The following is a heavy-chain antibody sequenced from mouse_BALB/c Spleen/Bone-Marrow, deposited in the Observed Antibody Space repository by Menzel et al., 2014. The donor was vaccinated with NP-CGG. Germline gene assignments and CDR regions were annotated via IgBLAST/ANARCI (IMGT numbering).Heavy chain of an antibody. CDR3: ARLLYGSSYIVDL. CDR1: GYTFTGYW. Sequence: VQLQQSGAELVKPGASVKLSCKASGYTFTGYWMHWVKQRPGQGLEWIGEINPSNGRTNYNEKFKSMATLTVDKSSSTAYMQLSSLTAEDSAVFYCARLLYGSSYIVDLWGQGTSVTVSS. D-gene: IGHD1-1*01. CDR2: INPSNGRT. V-gene: IGHV1S81*02. J-gene: IGHJ4*01.